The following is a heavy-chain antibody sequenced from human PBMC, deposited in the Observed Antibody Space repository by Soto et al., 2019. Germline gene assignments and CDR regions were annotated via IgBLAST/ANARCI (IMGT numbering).Heavy chain of an antibody. Sequence: WSLRLSCAASGFTFSNYAMHWVRQAPGKGLEWVAVISYDGSNKYYADSVKGRFTISRDNSKNTLYLQMNSLRAEDTAVYYCAKDLRDYGVYYYYYMDVWGKGTTVTVSS. CDR2: ISYDGSNK. CDR3: AKDLRDYGVYYYYYMDV. J-gene: IGHJ6*03. V-gene: IGHV3-30*18. CDR1: GFTFSNYA. D-gene: IGHD4-17*01.